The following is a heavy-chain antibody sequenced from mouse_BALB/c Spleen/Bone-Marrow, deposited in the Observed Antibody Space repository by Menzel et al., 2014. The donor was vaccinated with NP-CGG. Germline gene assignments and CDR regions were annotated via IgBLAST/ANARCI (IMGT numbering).Heavy chain of an antibody. CDR2: IYPYNGGT. CDR1: GYIFTDYN. V-gene: IGHV1S29*02. Sequence: EVQLQQSGPELVKPGASVKISCKASGYIFTDYNMHWVKQSHGRSLEWIGYIYPYNGGTGYNQKFKSKATLTVDNSSSTAYMELRSLTSEDPAVYYCARGWLLSWFAYWGQGTLVTVSA. J-gene: IGHJ3*01. CDR3: ARGWLLSWFAY. D-gene: IGHD2-3*01.